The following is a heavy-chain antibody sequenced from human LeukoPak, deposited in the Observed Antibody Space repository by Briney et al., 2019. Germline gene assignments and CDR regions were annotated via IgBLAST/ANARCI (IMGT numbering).Heavy chain of an antibody. V-gene: IGHV3-48*01. J-gene: IGHJ3*02. CDR3: ARSTNAATIPRRAFDI. Sequence: GGSLRLSCAASGFTFSSYSMNWVRQAPGKGLEWVSYISSSSSTIYYADSVKGRFTISRDNAKNSLYLQMNSLRAEDTAVYYCARSTNAATIPRRAFDIWSQGTMVTVSS. D-gene: IGHD5-12*01. CDR1: GFTFSSYS. CDR2: ISSSSSTI.